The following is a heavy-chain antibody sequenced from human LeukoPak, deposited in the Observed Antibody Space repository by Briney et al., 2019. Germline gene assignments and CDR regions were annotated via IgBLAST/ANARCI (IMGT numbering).Heavy chain of an antibody. CDR1: GGSISSYY. CDR3: ARENDRYGRIDY. CDR2: IYSSGST. D-gene: IGHD5-18*01. Sequence: SETLSLTCTVSGGSISSYYWSWIRQPPGKGLEWIGYIYSSGSTNYNPSLKSRVTISVDTSKNQFSLRLSSVTAADTAVYYRARENDRYGRIDYWGQGTQVTVSS. V-gene: IGHV4-59*01. J-gene: IGHJ4*02.